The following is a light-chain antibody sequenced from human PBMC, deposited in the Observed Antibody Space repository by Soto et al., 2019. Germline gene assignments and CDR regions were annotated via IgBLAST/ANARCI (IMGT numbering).Light chain of an antibody. V-gene: IGLV1-40*01. Sequence: QSVLTQPPSVSGAPGQRVTISCTGSSSNIGAGYDVHWYQQLPGTAPRLLIYANSDRPSGVPDRFSGSKSGTSASLAITGLQAEDEADYYCQSYDNSLSGDVVFGGGTKPTVL. CDR3: QSYDNSLSGDVV. CDR1: SSNIGAGYD. CDR2: ANS. J-gene: IGLJ2*01.